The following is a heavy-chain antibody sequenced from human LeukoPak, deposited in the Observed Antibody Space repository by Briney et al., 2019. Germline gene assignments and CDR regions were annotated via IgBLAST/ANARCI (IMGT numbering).Heavy chain of an antibody. J-gene: IGHJ4*02. D-gene: IGHD6-19*01. Sequence: GGSLRLSCAASGFTFSSYWMHWVRQAPGKGLVWVSRINSDGSSTSYADSVKGRFTISRDNAKNTLYLQMNSLRAEDTAVYYCARAVGRNAVAGTPWYWGQGTLVTVSS. CDR2: INSDGSST. V-gene: IGHV3-74*01. CDR1: GFTFSSYW. CDR3: ARAVGRNAVAGTPWY.